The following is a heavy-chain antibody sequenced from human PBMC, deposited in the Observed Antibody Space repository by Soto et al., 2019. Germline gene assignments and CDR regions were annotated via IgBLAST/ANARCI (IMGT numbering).Heavy chain of an antibody. V-gene: IGHV3-73*01. CDR2: IRSKANSYAT. CDR3: IRRPVDTAMTNYYYYSMDV. CDR1: GFTFSGSA. Sequence: PGGSLRLSCAASGFTFSGSAMHWVRQASGKGLEWVGRIRSKANSYATAYAASVKGRFTISRDDSKNTAYLQMNSLKTEDTAVYYSIRRPVDTAMTNYYYYSMDVWGQGTTVTVSS. D-gene: IGHD5-18*01. J-gene: IGHJ6*02.